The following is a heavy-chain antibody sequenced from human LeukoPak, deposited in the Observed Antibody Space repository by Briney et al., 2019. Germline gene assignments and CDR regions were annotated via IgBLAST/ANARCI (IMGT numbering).Heavy chain of an antibody. CDR2: ISGSGGST. CDR1: GFTFSSYA. Sequence: GGSLRLSCAASGFTFSSYAMNWVRQAPGKGLESVSGISGSGGSTYYAGSVKGRFTISRDNSKNTLYLQMNSLRVEDTAVYYCAKQYDFWSGPDYWGQGTLVTVSS. V-gene: IGHV3-23*01. J-gene: IGHJ4*02. CDR3: AKQYDFWSGPDY. D-gene: IGHD3-3*01.